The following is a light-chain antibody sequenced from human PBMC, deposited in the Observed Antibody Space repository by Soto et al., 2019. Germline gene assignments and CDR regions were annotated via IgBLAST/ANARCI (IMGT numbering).Light chain of an antibody. CDR1: QSVTSDY. Sequence: EVVVTQSPGNLYLSPGERATLSCRASQSVTSDYLAWYQQKPGQAPRLLIYGAFSRATGIPDRFSGSGSGTDFTPTISGLQSEDSAVYFCQQYNNWPFSFGQGTRLEI. V-gene: IGKV3-20*01. CDR2: GAF. CDR3: QQYNNWPFS. J-gene: IGKJ5*01.